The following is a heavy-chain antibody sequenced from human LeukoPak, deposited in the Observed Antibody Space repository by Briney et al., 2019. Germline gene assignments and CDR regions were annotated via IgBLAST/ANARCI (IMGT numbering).Heavy chain of an antibody. CDR2: ISWNSGSI. V-gene: IGHV3-9*03. CDR3: AKGRGYSGYDAYFDY. CDR1: GFTFDDYA. Sequence: GGSLRLSCAASGFTFDDYAMHWVRHAPGKGLEWVSGISWNSGSIGYADSVKGRFTISRDSAKNSLYLQMNSLRADDMALYYCAKGRGYSGYDAYFDYWGQGTLVTVSS. D-gene: IGHD5-12*01. J-gene: IGHJ4*02.